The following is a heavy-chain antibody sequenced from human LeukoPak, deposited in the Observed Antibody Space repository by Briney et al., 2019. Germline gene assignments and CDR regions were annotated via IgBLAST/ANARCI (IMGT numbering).Heavy chain of an antibody. J-gene: IGHJ6*03. CDR3: RVGRDDSSGYSGYYYYYMDV. CDR1: GGSISSYY. D-gene: IGHD3-22*01. CDR2: IYDSGSN. Sequence: SETLSLTCTVSGGSISSYYWSWIRQTPGKGLEGSGYIYDSGSNNYNPSLKSRVTISVDTSKNQFSLKLSSVTAADTAVYYCRVGRDDSSGYSGYYYYYMDVWGKGTTVTVSS. V-gene: IGHV4-59*04.